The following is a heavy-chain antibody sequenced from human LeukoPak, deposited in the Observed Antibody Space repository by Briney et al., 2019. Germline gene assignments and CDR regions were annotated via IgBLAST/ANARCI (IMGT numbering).Heavy chain of an antibody. CDR2: VHYSGIT. CDR1: GGSIRSGTYY. D-gene: IGHD2-2*01. V-gene: IGHV4-39*07. J-gene: IGHJ5*02. CDR3: ARDLEYCSTTSCFT. Sequence: SETLSLTCTVSGGSIRSGTYYWGWIRQPPGKGLEWVGSVHYSGITYYNPSLESRVTISVDTSKNQFSLRLTSVTVADTAVYYCARDLEYCSTTSCFTWGQGTLVTVSS.